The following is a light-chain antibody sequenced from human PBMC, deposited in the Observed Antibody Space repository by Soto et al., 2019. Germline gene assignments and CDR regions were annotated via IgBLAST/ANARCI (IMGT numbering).Light chain of an antibody. Sequence: QSVLTQPPSVSGTPGQRVTISCSGGSSNIGSSYVYWYQQFPGRAPKLLMYYNDQRPSGVPDRFSGSKSGTSASLAISGLRSEDEADYYCQTFDSSLTISWVFGGGTKLTVL. CDR3: QTFDSSLTISWV. CDR2: YND. CDR1: SSNIGSSY. J-gene: IGLJ3*02. V-gene: IGLV1-47*01.